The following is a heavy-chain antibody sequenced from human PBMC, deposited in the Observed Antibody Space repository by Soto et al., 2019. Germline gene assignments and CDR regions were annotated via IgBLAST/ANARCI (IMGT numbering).Heavy chain of an antibody. J-gene: IGHJ4*02. D-gene: IGHD6-19*01. CDR3: ARGGWYEDY. CDR2: VDYSGTT. V-gene: IGHV4-59*01. CDR1: GGSISGFY. Sequence: QVQLQESGPGLVKPSETLSLTCTVSGGSISGFYWSWFRQPQGKGLEWIGYVDYSGTTNYNSSLKSRLTISVDTSKNQFSLNLNSVTAADTAVYYCARGGWYEDYWGQGTLVTVSP.